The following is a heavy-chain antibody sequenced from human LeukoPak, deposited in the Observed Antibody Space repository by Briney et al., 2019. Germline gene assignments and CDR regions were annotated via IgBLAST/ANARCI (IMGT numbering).Heavy chain of an antibody. D-gene: IGHD4-11*01. V-gene: IGHV4-59*08. CDR1: GGSISSYY. CDR3: ARRSRTVDFDY. J-gene: IGHJ4*02. CDR2: IYYSGST. Sequence: PSETLSLTCTVSGGSISSYYWSWIRQPPGKGLEWIGYIYYSGSTNYNPSLKSRVTISVDTSKNQFSLKLSSVTAADTAVYYCARRSRTVDFDYWGQGTLVTVSS.